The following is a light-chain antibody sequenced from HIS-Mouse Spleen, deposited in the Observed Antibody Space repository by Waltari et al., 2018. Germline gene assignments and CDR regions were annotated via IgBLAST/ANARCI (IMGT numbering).Light chain of an antibody. V-gene: IGLV3-10*01. CDR3: YSTDSSGNHYV. J-gene: IGLJ1*01. CDR1: ALPKHY. CDR2: EDS. Sequence: SYELTQPPSVSVSPGQTARITCSGDALPKHYAYWYQQKSGQAPVLVIYEDSKRPPGIPERFSGSSSGTMATLTISGAQVEDEADYYCYSTDSSGNHYVFGTGTKVTVL.